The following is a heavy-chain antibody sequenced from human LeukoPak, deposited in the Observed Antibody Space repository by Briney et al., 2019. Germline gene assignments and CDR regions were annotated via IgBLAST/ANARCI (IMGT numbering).Heavy chain of an antibody. J-gene: IGHJ2*01. CDR2: ISSSSSYT. V-gene: IGHV3-11*06. CDR1: GFTFSNYY. D-gene: IGHD3-3*01. Sequence: GGSLRLSCAASGFTFSNYYMSWIRQAPGKGLEWVSSISSSSSYTNYADSVKGRFTISRDNSKNSLYLQMNSLRAEDTAVYYCARSYDFWIASSWYCDLGPRGTGVSVS. CDR3: ARSYDFWIASSWYCDL.